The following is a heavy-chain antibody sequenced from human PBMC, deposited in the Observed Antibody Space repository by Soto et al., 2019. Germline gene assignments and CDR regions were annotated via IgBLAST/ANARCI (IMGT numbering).Heavy chain of an antibody. CDR1: GFTFSSYA. CDR3: AKDDGVYSGYDFFFRPMDV. V-gene: IGHV3-23*01. J-gene: IGHJ6*03. CDR2: ISGSGGST. D-gene: IGHD5-12*01. Sequence: EVQLLESGGGLVQPGGSLRLSCAASGFTFSSYAMSWVRQAPGKGLEWVSAISGSGGSTYYADSVKGRFTISRDNSKNTLYLQRNSLRAEDTAVYYCAKDDGVYSGYDFFFRPMDVWGKGTTVTVSS.